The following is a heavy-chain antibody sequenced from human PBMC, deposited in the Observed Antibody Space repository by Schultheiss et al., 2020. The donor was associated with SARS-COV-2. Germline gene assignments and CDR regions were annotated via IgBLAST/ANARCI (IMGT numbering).Heavy chain of an antibody. CDR2: FDPEVGET. D-gene: IGHD6-13*01. CDR3: ATRYSSSWYHAFDI. CDR1: GYTLTELS. V-gene: IGHV1-24*01. Sequence: ASVKVSCKVSGYTLTELSMHWVRQAPGKGLEWMGGFDPEVGETIYAQKFQGRVTMTEDTSTDTAYMELSSLRSEDTAVYYCATRYSSSWYHAFDIWGQGTMVTVSS. J-gene: IGHJ3*02.